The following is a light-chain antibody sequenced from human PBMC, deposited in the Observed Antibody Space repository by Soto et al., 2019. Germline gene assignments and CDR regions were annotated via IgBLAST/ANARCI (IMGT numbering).Light chain of an antibody. Sequence: EIVLTQSPGTLSFSAGERATLSFRASQSVSSSYLAWYQQKPGQAPRLLIYGASSRATGIPDRFSGSGSGTDFTLTISRLEPEDFAVYYCQQYSSSPSITFGQGTRLEIK. CDR2: GAS. CDR1: QSVSSSY. J-gene: IGKJ5*01. V-gene: IGKV3-20*01. CDR3: QQYSSSPSIT.